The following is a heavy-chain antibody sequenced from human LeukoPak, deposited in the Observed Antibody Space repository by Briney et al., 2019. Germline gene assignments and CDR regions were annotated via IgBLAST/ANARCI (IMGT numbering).Heavy chain of an antibody. V-gene: IGHV3-48*03. Sequence: QPGGSLRLSCAASGFTFSSYEMNWVRQAPGKGLEWVSYISSSGSTIYYADSVKGRFTISRDNAKNSLYLQMNSLRAEDTAVYYCAREGCSSTSCYYYYYYGMDVWGQGTTVTVSS. J-gene: IGHJ6*02. CDR1: GFTFSSYE. D-gene: IGHD2-2*01. CDR2: ISSSGSTI. CDR3: AREGCSSTSCYYYYYYGMDV.